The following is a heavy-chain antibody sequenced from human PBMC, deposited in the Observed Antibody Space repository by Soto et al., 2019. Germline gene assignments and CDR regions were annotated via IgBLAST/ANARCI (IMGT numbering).Heavy chain of an antibody. Sequence: SETLSLTCAVSGGSISSSNWWSWVRQPPGKGLERIGEIYHSGSTNYNPSLKSRVTISVDKSKNQFSLKLSSVTAADTAVYYCAREGQEDDYVWGSYRSLYYFDYWGQGTLVTVSS. V-gene: IGHV4-4*02. CDR2: IYHSGST. D-gene: IGHD3-16*02. J-gene: IGHJ4*02. CDR3: AREGQEDDYVWGSYRSLYYFDY. CDR1: GGSISSSNW.